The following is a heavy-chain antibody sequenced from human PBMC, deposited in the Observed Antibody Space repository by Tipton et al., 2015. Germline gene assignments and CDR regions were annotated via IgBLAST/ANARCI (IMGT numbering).Heavy chain of an antibody. V-gene: IGHV4-38-2*01. CDR3: ARARGRNGDLFDA. Sequence: TLSLTCAVSAYSISSDYYWGWIRQPPGKGLEWIGSISHSGNTYYNPSLKSRVTISVDTSKTQFSLKVSSVTASDTAVYDCARARGRNGDLFDAWGQGILVTVSS. J-gene: IGHJ5*02. D-gene: IGHD4-17*01. CDR1: AYSISSDYY. CDR2: ISHSGNT.